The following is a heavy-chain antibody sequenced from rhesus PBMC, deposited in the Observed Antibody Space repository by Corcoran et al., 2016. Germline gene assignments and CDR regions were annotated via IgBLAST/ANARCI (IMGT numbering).Heavy chain of an antibody. CDR2: IYGDEDT. CDR1: GFSLHTTGLG. CDR3: TRYLRSNFYFDY. Sequence: QVTLKEYGPALVKPPQTLPLTCILSGFSLHTTGLGVGWLRHPPGKTLEWLAHIYGDEDTRLSTSLKSRLTISKDTSKNQVVLTMTNMDPVDKATYYCTRYLRSNFYFDYWGQGVLVTVSS. D-gene: IGHD2-15*01. V-gene: IGHV2-1*01. J-gene: IGHJ4*01.